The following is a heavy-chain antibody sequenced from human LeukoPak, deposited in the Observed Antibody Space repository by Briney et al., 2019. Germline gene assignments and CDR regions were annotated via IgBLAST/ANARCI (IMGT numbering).Heavy chain of an antibody. V-gene: IGHV3-30-3*01. CDR1: GFTFSSYA. Sequence: GGSLRLSCAASGFTFSSYAMHWVRQAPGKGLEWVAVISYDGSNKYYADSVKGRFTISRDNSKNTLYLQMNSLRAEDTAVYYCARDPVRLNGGGYWGQGTLVTVSS. J-gene: IGHJ4*02. CDR3: ARDPVRLNGGGY. CDR2: ISYDGSNK. D-gene: IGHD3-16*01.